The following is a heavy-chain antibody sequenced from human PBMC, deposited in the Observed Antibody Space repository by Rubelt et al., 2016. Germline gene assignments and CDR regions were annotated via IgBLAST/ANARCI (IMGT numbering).Heavy chain of an antibody. J-gene: IGHJ4*02. CDR2: IKQDGSEK. D-gene: IGHD3-9*01. CDR3: ASLAIFDYYFDY. Sequence: GKGVEWVANIKQDGSEKYYVDSVKGRLTISRDNAKNSLYLQMNSLRAEDTAVYYCASLAIFDYYFDYWGQGTLVTVSS. V-gene: IGHV3-7*03.